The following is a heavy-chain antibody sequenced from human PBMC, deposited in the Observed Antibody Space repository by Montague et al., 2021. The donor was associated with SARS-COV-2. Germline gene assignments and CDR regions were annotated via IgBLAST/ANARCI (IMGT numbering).Heavy chain of an antibody. J-gene: IGHJ3*02. CDR3: AKETLERHFAYDI. CDR2: IYSDGSST. Sequence: SLRLSCAASEFTFSSYWMHWVRQAPGKGLVWVSRIYSDGSSTSYADSVRGRFTISRDNSKNTLYLQMESLRGEDTAKYYCAKETLERHFAYDIWGQGTMVTVSS. D-gene: IGHD1-1*01. V-gene: IGHV3-74*01. CDR1: EFTFSSYW.